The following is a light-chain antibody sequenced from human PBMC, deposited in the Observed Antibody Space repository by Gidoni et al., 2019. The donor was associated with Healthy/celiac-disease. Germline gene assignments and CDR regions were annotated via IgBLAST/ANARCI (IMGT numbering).Light chain of an antibody. J-gene: IGLJ2*01. CDR3: NSRDSSGNHVV. Sequence: SSELTQDPAVSVALGQTVRITCQGDSRRSYYASWYQQKPGQAPVLVIYGKNNRPPGIPDRFSGSSSGNTASLTITGAQAEDEADYYCNSRDSSGNHVVFGGGTKLTV. CDR2: GKN. CDR1: SRRSYY. V-gene: IGLV3-19*01.